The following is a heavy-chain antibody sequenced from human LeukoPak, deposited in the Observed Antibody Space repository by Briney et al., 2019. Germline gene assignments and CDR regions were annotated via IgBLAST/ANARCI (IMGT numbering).Heavy chain of an antibody. V-gene: IGHV3-23*01. CDR3: AKMASWVVRGENRQFDY. CDR2: ISGSGGST. Sequence: PGGSLRLSCAASGFTFSSYAMSWVRQAPGKGLEWVSAISGSGGSTYYADSVKGRFTISRDNSKNTLYLQMNSLRAEDTAVNYCAKMASWVVRGENRQFDYWGQGTLVTVSS. J-gene: IGHJ4*02. D-gene: IGHD3-10*01. CDR1: GFTFSSYA.